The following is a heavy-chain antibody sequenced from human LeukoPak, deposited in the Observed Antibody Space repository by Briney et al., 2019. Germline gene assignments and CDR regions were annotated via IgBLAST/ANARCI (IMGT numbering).Heavy chain of an antibody. CDR2: ISAYNGNT. D-gene: IGHD3-22*01. Sequence: ASVKVSCKASGYTFTSYYMHWVRQAPGQGLEWMGWISAYNGNTNYAQKLQGRVTMTTDTSTSTAYMELRSLRSDDTAVYYCARDSSGYYYSIDYWGQGTLVTVSS. J-gene: IGHJ4*02. CDR1: GYTFTSYY. V-gene: IGHV1-18*04. CDR3: ARDSSGYYYSIDY.